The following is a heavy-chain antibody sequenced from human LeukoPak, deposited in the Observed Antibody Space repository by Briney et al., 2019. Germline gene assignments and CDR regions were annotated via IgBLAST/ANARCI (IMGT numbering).Heavy chain of an antibody. J-gene: IGHJ3*02. V-gene: IGHV5-51*01. CDR2: IYPGDSDT. CDR1: GYSFTSYW. D-gene: IGHD3-22*01. CDR3: ATPDRYYYDSSGHIGAFDI. Sequence: GESLKISCKGSGYSFTSYWIGWVRQMPGKGLEWMGIIYPGDSDTRYSPSFQGQVTISADKSISTAYLQWSSLKASDTAMYYCATPDRYYYDSSGHIGAFDIWGQGTMVTVSS.